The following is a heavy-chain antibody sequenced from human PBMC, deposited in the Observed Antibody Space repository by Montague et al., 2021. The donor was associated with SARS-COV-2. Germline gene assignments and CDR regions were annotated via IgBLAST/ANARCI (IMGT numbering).Heavy chain of an antibody. J-gene: IGHJ3*02. Sequence: SETLSLTCTVSGGSISSYYWSWIRQPPGKGLEWIGYIYYSGSTNYNPSLKSRVTISLDTSKNQLSLKLNSVTAADTAVYYCARGSYGPDALDIWGQGTMVTVSS. V-gene: IGHV4-59*01. CDR2: IYYSGST. CDR3: ARGSYGPDALDI. D-gene: IGHD5-18*01. CDR1: GGSISSYY.